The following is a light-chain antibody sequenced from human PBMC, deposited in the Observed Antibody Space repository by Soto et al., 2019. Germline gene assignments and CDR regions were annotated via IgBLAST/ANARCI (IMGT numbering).Light chain of an antibody. CDR1: QSIFDH. Sequence: DIVLTQSPGTLSLSPGDRATLSCRAGQSIFDHLGWYQQIPGQPPRLLIYDASNRAAGIPGRFSGSGYGTDFTLTISSLEPEDFAVYYCQHRGDWPPGATFGGGTKVQI. CDR2: DAS. V-gene: IGKV3-11*01. J-gene: IGKJ4*01. CDR3: QHRGDWPPGAT.